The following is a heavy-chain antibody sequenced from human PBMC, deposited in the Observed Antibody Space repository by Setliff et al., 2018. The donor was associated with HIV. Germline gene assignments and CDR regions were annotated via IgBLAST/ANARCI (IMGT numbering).Heavy chain of an antibody. CDR1: GFTFSDYY. J-gene: IGHJ6*03. D-gene: IGHD2-15*01. Sequence: LRLSCAASGFTFSDYYMSWIRQAPGKGLEWVSFISTSGSPIYYADSVKGRFTISRDNAKNSLYLQMHSLRAEDTAIYYCAKMTPSYYFYMDAWGNGTTVTVS. CDR3: AKMTPSYYFYMDA. V-gene: IGHV3-11*04. CDR2: ISTSGSPI.